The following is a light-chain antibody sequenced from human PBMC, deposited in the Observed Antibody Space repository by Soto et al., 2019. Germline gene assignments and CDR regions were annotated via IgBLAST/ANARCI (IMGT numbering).Light chain of an antibody. CDR1: TSNIGSNS. CDR2: GSN. CDR3: AAWDDNLLGM. V-gene: IGLV1-44*01. J-gene: IGLJ3*02. Sequence: QAVVTQPPSASGAPGQRVTISCSGSTSNIGSNSVNWYQQVPGTAPRLLIYGSNQRPSGVPDRFSASKSGTSASLVISGLQSEDEASYYCAAWDDNLLGMFGGGTKVTVL.